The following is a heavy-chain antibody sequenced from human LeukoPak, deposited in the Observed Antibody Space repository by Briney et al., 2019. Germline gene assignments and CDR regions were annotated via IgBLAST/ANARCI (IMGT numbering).Heavy chain of an antibody. CDR2: ISGSGGST. V-gene: IGHV3-23*01. J-gene: IGHJ6*03. CDR1: GFMFSSYA. Sequence: GGTLRLSCAASGFMFSSYAMSWVRQAPGKELEWVSAISGSGGSTNYADPVKGRFTISRDNSKNTLYLQMNSLRAEDTAVYYCAKAGRGYGDYVDYMDVWGKGTTVTVSS. D-gene: IGHD4-17*01. CDR3: AKAGRGYGDYVDYMDV.